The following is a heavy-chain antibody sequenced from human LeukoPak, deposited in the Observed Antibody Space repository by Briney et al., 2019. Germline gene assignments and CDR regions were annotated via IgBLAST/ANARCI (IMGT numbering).Heavy chain of an antibody. CDR1: GFTFSSYA. Sequence: GGSLRLSCAASGFTFSSYAMSWVRQAPGKGLEWVSAISGSGGSTYYADSVKGRFTISRDNSKNTLYLQVNSLRAEDTAVYYCAKDKTIFGVAKNPNFDYWGQGTLVTVSS. CDR3: AKDKTIFGVAKNPNFDY. V-gene: IGHV3-23*01. J-gene: IGHJ4*02. CDR2: ISGSGGST. D-gene: IGHD3-3*01.